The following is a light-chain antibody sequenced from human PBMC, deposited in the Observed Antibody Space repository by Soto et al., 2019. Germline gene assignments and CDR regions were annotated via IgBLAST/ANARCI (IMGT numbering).Light chain of an antibody. CDR3: QSYDSSLSAWV. J-gene: IGLJ3*02. V-gene: IGLV1-40*01. Sequence: QSVLTQPPSVSGAPGQRVTISCTGSSSNIGAAYDVHWYRQLPGTAPDLLIYANTNRPSGVPDRFSGSKSGTSASLAITGLQAEDEADYYCQSYDSSLSAWVFGGGTKLTVL. CDR2: ANT. CDR1: SSNIGAAYD.